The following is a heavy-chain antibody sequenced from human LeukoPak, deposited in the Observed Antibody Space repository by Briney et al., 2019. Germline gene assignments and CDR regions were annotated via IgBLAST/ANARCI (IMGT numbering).Heavy chain of an antibody. CDR3: ARAMDV. CDR2: IKQDGSEK. CDR1: GFTMSHYG. J-gene: IGHJ6*02. Sequence: GGSLRLSCAASGFTMSHYGVSWVRQAPGKGLEWVANIKQDGSEKYYVDSVKGRFTISRDNAKNSLYLQMNSLRAEDTAVYYCARAMDVWGQGTTVTVSS. V-gene: IGHV3-7*03.